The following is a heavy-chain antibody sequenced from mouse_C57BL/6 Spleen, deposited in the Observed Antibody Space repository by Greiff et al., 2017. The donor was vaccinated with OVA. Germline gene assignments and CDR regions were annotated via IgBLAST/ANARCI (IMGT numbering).Heavy chain of an antibody. V-gene: IGHV5-4*01. CDR1: GFTFSSYA. CDR2: ISDGGSYT. Sequence: VQLKESGGGLVKPGGSLKLSCAASGFTFSSYAMSWVRQTPEKRLEWVATISDGGSYTYYPDNVKGRFTISRDNAKNNLYLQMSHLKSEDTAMYYCARDGDYGSSYRAMDYWGQGTSVTVSS. J-gene: IGHJ4*01. CDR3: ARDGDYGSSYRAMDY. D-gene: IGHD1-1*01.